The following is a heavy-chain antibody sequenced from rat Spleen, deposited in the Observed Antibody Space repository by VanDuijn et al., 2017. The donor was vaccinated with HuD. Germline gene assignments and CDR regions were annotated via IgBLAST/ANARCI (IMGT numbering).Heavy chain of an antibody. Sequence: EVQLVESGGGLVQPGGSLKLSCAASGFIFNSYYMVWVRQAPTKGLEWVASISYDGGSTYYRDSVKGRFTISRDNAKSSLYLQMDSLRSEDTATYYCARHSRGYFDYWGQGVMVTVSS. CDR3: ARHSRGYFDY. V-gene: IGHV5-20*01. CDR2: ISYDGGST. D-gene: IGHD1-2*01. CDR1: GFIFNSYY. J-gene: IGHJ2*01.